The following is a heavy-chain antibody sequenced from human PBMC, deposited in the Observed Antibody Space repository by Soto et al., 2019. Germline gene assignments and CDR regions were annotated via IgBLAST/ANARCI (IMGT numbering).Heavy chain of an antibody. V-gene: IGHV3-74*01. J-gene: IGHJ4*02. CDR3: TRGGATGAGIYHFEN. Sequence: EVQLVESGGGLVQPGGSLRLSCAASGFTFSSYWMHWVRQAPGKGLVWLSRINSDGTTTTYADSVKGRFTISRDNAKNTLYLQVNSLGGEDTAVYYCTRGGATGAGIYHFENWGQGTLVTVSS. D-gene: IGHD3-10*01. CDR2: INSDGTTT. CDR1: GFTFSSYW.